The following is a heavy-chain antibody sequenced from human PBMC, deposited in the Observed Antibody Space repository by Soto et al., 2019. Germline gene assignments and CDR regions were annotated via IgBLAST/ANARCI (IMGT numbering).Heavy chain of an antibody. Sequence: QVQLVQSGDEVKKPGASVKVSCKASGYIFVNYGIAWVRQAPRQGLEWMGWISPYTGNTHSASKVQGRLTMTTDTXASTAYMDLGSLTSDDTAVYYCVMVDNYVTPTPQDVWGQGTTVTVSS. CDR1: GYIFVNYG. J-gene: IGHJ6*02. D-gene: IGHD3-16*01. CDR2: ISPYTGNT. CDR3: VMVDNYVTPTPQDV. V-gene: IGHV1-18*01.